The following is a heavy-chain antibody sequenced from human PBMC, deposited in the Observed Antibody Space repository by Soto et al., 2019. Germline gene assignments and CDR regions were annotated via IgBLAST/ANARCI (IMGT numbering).Heavy chain of an antibody. J-gene: IGHJ3*02. V-gene: IGHV5-51*01. CDR1: GYSFTSYW. CDR3: ARQLDSCGYYWAI. D-gene: IGHD3-22*01. Sequence: PGESLKISCKGSGYSFTSYWIAWVRQMPGKGLEWMGIIYPGDSDTRYSPSFQGQVTISADQSITTAYLQWSSLKASDTAMYYCARQLDSCGYYWAIWGQGTMVTVSS. CDR2: IYPGDSDT.